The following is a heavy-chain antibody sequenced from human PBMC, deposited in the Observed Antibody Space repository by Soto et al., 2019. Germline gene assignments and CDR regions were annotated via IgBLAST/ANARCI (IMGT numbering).Heavy chain of an antibody. CDR2: MNPNSGNT. D-gene: IGHD1-1*01. CDR3: ARVPTGRQKDGMGV. Sequence: QVQLVQSGAEVKKPGASVKVSCKASGYTFTSYDINWVRQATGQGLEWMGWMNPNSGNTGYAQKFQGRVTMTRNTTIITAYTELSRLRSENTAVYYCARVPTGRQKDGMGVWGPGTTVTVSS. J-gene: IGHJ6*02. CDR1: GYTFTSYD. V-gene: IGHV1-8*01.